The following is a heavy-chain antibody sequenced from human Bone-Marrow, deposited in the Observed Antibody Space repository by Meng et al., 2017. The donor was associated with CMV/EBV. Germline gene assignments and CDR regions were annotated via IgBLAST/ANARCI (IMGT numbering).Heavy chain of an antibody. Sequence: GESLKISCAASGFTLSDFEINWVRQTPGKGLEWISYINSSTVYFIDSVKGRFTISRDNAKNTLYLQMNSLRAEDTAVYYCARVLGGGYSSWGQGTLVTVSS. J-gene: IGHJ5*02. CDR1: GFTLSDFE. D-gene: IGHD5-18*01. CDR2: INSSTV. V-gene: IGHV3-48*03. CDR3: ARVLGGGYSS.